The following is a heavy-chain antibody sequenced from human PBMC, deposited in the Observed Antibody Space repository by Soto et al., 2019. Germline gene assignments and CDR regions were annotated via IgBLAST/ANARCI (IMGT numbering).Heavy chain of an antibody. CDR3: ARTYCSSTSCYVSRGGEYYFDY. J-gene: IGHJ4*02. CDR1: GYSFTSYW. V-gene: IGHV5-51*01. CDR2: IYPGDSDT. Sequence: GESLKISCKGSGYSFTSYWIGWVRQMPGKGLEWMGIIYPGDSDTRYSPSFQGQVTISADKSISTAYLQWSSLKASDTAMYYCARTYCSSTSCYVSRGGEYYFDYWGQGTLVTVSS. D-gene: IGHD2-2*01.